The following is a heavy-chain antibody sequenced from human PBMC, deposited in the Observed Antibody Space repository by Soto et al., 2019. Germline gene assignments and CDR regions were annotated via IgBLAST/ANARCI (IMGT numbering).Heavy chain of an antibody. Sequence: PGGSLRLSCAASGFTFSSYAMHWVRQAPGKGLEYVSAISSNGGSTYYANSVKGRFTISRDNSKNTLYLQMGSLRAEDMAVYYCARSITGTTMVAFDIWGQGTMVTVSS. CDR1: GFTFSSYA. J-gene: IGHJ3*02. V-gene: IGHV3-64*01. CDR2: ISSNGGST. D-gene: IGHD1-20*01. CDR3: ARSITGTTMVAFDI.